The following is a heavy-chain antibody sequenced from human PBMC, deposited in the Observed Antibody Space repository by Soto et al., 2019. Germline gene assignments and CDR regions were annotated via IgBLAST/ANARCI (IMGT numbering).Heavy chain of an antibody. D-gene: IGHD4-17*01. V-gene: IGHV1-69*01. CDR1: GGTFSSYA. CDR3: ARGGASVDYGTPFYYYGMDV. CDR2: IIPIFGTA. Sequence: QVQLVQSGAEVKKPGSSVKVSRKASGGTFSSYAISWVRQAPGQGLEWMGGIIPIFGTANYAQKFQGRVTITADESTSTAYMELSSLRSEDTAVYYCARGGASVDYGTPFYYYGMDVWGQGTTVTVSS. J-gene: IGHJ6*02.